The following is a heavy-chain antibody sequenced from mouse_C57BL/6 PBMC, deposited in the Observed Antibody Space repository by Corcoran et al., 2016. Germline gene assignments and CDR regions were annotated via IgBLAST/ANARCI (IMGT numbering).Heavy chain of an antibody. D-gene: IGHD1-1*01. CDR1: GYTFTTYG. CDR2: INTYSGVP. CDR3: ARGTTVGSDY. J-gene: IGHJ2*01. V-gene: IGHV9-3*01. Sequence: QIQLVQSGPELKKPGETVKISCKASGYTFTTYGMSWVKQAPGKGLKWMGWINTYSGVPTYADDFKGRFAFSLETYASTAYLQINNLKNEDTATYVCARGTTVGSDYWGQGTTLTVSS.